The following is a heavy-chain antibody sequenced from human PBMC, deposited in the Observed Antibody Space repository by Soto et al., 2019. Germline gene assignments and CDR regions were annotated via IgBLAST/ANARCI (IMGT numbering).Heavy chain of an antibody. V-gene: IGHV4-38-2*02. CDR1: GYSISSGYY. Sequence: SETLSLTCAVSGYSISSGYYWGWIRQPPGKGLEWIGSIYHSGSTYYNPSLKSRVTISVDTSKNQFSLKLSSVTAADTAVYYCARDPVLLWFGGPRDYYYYYGMDVWGQGTTVTVS. CDR2: IYHSGST. D-gene: IGHD3-10*01. J-gene: IGHJ6*02. CDR3: ARDPVLLWFGGPRDYYYYYGMDV.